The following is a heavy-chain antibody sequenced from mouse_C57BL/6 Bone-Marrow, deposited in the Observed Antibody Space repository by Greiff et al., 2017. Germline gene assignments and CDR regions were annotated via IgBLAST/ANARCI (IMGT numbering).Heavy chain of an antibody. Sequence: EVQLQESGGGLVKPGGSLKLSCAASGFTFSSYAMSWVRQTPEKRLEWVATISDGGSYTYYPDNVKGRFTISRDNAKNNLYLQMSHLKSEDTAMYYCARDDGVWFAYWGQGTRVTVSA. V-gene: IGHV5-4*01. D-gene: IGHD2-3*01. CDR1: GFTFSSYA. CDR2: ISDGGSYT. J-gene: IGHJ3*01. CDR3: ARDDGVWFAY.